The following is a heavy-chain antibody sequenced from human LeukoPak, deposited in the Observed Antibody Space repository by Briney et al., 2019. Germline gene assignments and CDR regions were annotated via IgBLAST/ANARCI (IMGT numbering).Heavy chain of an antibody. CDR2: ISGSGGST. V-gene: IGHV3-23*01. D-gene: IGHD3-22*01. J-gene: IGHJ4*02. CDR1: GFTFSSYG. CDR3: ARHVVALGFDY. Sequence: GGPLRLSCAASGFTFSSYGMSWVRQTPGKGLDWVSSISGSGGSTYYADSVKGRFTISRDNSKNTLYLQMNSLRAEDTAVYYCARHVVALGFDYWGQGTLVTVSS.